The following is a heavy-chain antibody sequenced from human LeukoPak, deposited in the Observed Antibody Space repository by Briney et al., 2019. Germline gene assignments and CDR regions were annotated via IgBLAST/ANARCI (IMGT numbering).Heavy chain of an antibody. Sequence: GSSVKVTCKASGGTFSSYAISWVRQAPGQGLEWMVGIIPIFGTANYAQKFQGRVTITADESTSTAYMELSSLRSEDTAVYYCARGTSSSWYQPLIWGQGTLVTVSS. D-gene: IGHD6-13*01. V-gene: IGHV1-69*01. CDR1: GGTFSSYA. CDR3: ARGTSSSWYQPLI. CDR2: IIPIFGTA. J-gene: IGHJ4*02.